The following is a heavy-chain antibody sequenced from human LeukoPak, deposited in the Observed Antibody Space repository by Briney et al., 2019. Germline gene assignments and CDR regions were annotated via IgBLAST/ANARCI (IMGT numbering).Heavy chain of an antibody. CDR2: IYYSGST. Sequence: SETLSLTCTVYGGSISSRSYYWGWIRQPPGKGREWNGWIYYSGSTYNNPSLKSRATMSVDTSKNQFSLKASPVTAEDTAVYYCARRKSSGYGPFAEWGQGTLVTVSS. CDR1: GGSISSRSYY. J-gene: IGHJ4*02. D-gene: IGHD3-22*01. CDR3: ARRKSSGYGPFAE. V-gene: IGHV4-39*01.